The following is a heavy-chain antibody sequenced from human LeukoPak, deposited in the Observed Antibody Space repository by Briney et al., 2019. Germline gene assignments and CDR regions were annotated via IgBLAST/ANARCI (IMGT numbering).Heavy chain of an antibody. D-gene: IGHD1-26*01. CDR2: ISSGTSYI. CDR3: ARDPTSSWETAFDI. CDR1: GFTFSSYS. J-gene: IGHJ3*02. Sequence: GGSLRLSCAASGFTFSSYSMNWVRQAPGKGLEWVASISSGTSYIYYADSVKGRFTISRDNAKDSLYLQMNSLRAEDTAVYYCARDPTSSWETAFDIWGQGTMVTVSS. V-gene: IGHV3-21*01.